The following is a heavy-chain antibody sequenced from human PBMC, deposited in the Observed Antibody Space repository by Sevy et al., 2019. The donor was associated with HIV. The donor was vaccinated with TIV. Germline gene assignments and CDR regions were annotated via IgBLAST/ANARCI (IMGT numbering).Heavy chain of an antibody. Sequence: SETLSLTCSVSGGSVSSGSYYWSWIRQPPGKGLEWIGYTYHNGTTNYNPSLKSRATISADTSKNQFSLKLSTVTAADKAVYYCARGIFYHSSGYGYWGQGTLVTVSS. J-gene: IGHJ4*02. CDR1: GGSVSSGSYY. D-gene: IGHD3-22*01. CDR3: ARGIFYHSSGYGY. V-gene: IGHV4-61*01. CDR2: TYHNGTT.